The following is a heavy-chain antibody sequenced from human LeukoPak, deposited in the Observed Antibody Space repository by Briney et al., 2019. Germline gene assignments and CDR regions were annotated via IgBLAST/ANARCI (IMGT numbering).Heavy chain of an antibody. V-gene: IGHV1-24*01. Sequence: ALVKVSCKVSGYTLTELSMHWVRQAPGKGLEWMGGFDPEDGETIYAQKFQGRVTMTEDTSTDTAYMELSSLRSEDTAVYYCATRRIAAAGPRSWYGSEYYFDYWGQGTLVTVSS. D-gene: IGHD6-13*01. J-gene: IGHJ4*02. CDR2: FDPEDGET. CDR3: ATRRIAAAGPRSWYGSEYYFDY. CDR1: GYTLTELS.